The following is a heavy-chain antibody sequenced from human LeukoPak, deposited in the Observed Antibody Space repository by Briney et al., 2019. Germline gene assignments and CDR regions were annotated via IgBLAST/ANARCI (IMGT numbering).Heavy chain of an antibody. CDR3: ARNPGYYYYMDV. CDR1: GYTFTSYY. J-gene: IGHJ6*03. Sequence: ASVKVSCKASGYTFTSYYMHWVRQAPGQGLEWMGIINPSGGSTSYAQRFQGRVTMTRDMSTSTVYMELSSLRSEDTAVYYCARNPGYYYYMDVWGKGTTVTVSS. CDR2: INPSGGST. V-gene: IGHV1-46*01.